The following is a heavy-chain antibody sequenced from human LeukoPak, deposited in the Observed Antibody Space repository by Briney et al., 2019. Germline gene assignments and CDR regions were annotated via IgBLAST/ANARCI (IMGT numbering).Heavy chain of an antibody. J-gene: IGHJ4*02. V-gene: IGHV4-4*07. D-gene: IGHD5-18*01. Sequence: SETLSLTCTVSGGSISSYYWSWIRQPAGKGLQWIGRIYTSGSTNYNPSLKSRVTISIDTSKNQFSLKLNSVTAADTAVYYCARDRGYSYAFDYWGQGTLVTVSS. CDR3: ARDRGYSYAFDY. CDR1: GGSISSYY. CDR2: IYTSGST.